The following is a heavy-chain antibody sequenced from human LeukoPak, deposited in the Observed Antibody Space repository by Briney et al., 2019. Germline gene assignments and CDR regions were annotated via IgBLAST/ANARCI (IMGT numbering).Heavy chain of an antibody. J-gene: IGHJ3*02. D-gene: IGHD2/OR15-2a*01. V-gene: IGHV3-21*01. CDR3: ARFYGPRAFDI. CDR2: ISSSRRYI. Sequence: GGSLRLSCAASGFTFSSYSMNWVRQATGKGVEGVSSISSSRRYIYCGDSVKGRFTISRENDKNSLYLQMNSLRAEDTAVYYCARFYGPRAFDIWGQGTMVTVSS. CDR1: GFTFSSYS.